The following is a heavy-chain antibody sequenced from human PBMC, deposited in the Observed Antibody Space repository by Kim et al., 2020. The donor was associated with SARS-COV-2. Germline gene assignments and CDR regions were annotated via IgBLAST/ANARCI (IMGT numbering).Heavy chain of an antibody. CDR3: GKERTGGEDYYYYYGMDV. CDR2: ISGDGGST. Sequence: GGSLRLSCAASGFTFDDYAMHWVRQAPGKGLEWVSLISGDGGSTYYADSVKGRFTISRDNSKNSLYLQMNSLRTEDTALYYCGKERTGGEDYYYYYGMDVWGQGTTVTVSS. V-gene: IGHV3-43*02. CDR1: GFTFDDYA. J-gene: IGHJ6*02. D-gene: IGHD3-16*01.